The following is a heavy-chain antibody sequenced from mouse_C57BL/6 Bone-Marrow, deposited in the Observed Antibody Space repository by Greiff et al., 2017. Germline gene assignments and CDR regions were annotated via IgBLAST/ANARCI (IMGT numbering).Heavy chain of an antibody. CDR1: GYAFTNYL. Sequence: VQLQQSGAELVRPGTSVKVSCKASGYAFTNYLIEWVKQRPGQGLEWIGVINPGSGGTNYNEKFKGKATLTADKSSSTAYMQLSSLTSEDSAVYFCARIGYWYFDYWGQGTTLTVSS. J-gene: IGHJ2*01. CDR3: ARIGYWYFDY. D-gene: IGHD2-14*01. CDR2: INPGSGGT. V-gene: IGHV1-54*01.